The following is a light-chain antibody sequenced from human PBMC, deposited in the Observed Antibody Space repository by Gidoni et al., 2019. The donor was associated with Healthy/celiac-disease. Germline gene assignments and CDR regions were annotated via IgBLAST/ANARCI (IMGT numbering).Light chain of an antibody. CDR1: QDISNY. CDR3: QQYDNLPT. Sequence: IQMTQSPSSLSASVGDRVTITCQASQDISNYLNWYQQKPGKAPKLLIYDASNLETGVPSRFSGSGSGTDFTFTISILQPEDIATYYCQQYDNLPTFGGGTKVEIK. V-gene: IGKV1-33*01. CDR2: DAS. J-gene: IGKJ4*01.